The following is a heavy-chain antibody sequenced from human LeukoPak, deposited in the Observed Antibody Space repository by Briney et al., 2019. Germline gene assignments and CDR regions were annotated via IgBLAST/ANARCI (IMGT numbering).Heavy chain of an antibody. CDR1: GFTFSSYA. V-gene: IGHV3-23*01. CDR3: AKDPRWLRGRSSSPGDPRDY. J-gene: IGHJ4*02. D-gene: IGHD6-6*01. CDR2: ISGSGGST. Sequence: PGGSLRLSCAASGFTFSSYAMSWVRQAPGKGLEWVSAISGSGGSTYYADSVKGRLTISRDNSKNTLYLQMNSLRAEDTAVYYCAKDPRWLRGRSSSPGDPRDYWGQGTLVTVSS.